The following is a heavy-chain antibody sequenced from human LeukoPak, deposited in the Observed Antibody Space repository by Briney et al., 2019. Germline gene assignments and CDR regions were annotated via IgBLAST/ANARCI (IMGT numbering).Heavy chain of an antibody. CDR2: INPNSGGT. CDR3: AQGTNYDFWSGYWPPIPYFQH. V-gene: IGHV1-2*02. J-gene: IGHJ1*01. D-gene: IGHD3-3*01. Sequence: ASVKVSCKASGYTFTGYYMHWVRQAPGQGLEWMGWINPNSGGTNYAQKFQGRVTMTRDTSISTAYMELSRLRSDDTAVYYCAQGTNYDFWSGYWPPIPYFQHWGQGTLVTVSS. CDR1: GYTFTGYY.